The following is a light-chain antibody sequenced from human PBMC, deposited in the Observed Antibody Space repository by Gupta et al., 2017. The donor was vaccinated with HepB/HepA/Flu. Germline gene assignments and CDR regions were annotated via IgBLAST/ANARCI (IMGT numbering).Light chain of an antibody. CDR1: QTISNY. J-gene: IGKJ1*01. CDR3: QQSDSAPVT. CDR2: GAS. Sequence: DIQMTQSPSSLSASVGDRVTITCRASQTISNYLNWHQQKSGKAPELLIYGASSLQSGVPSRFSGSGSGTNFTLTISSLEPEDFATYYCQQSDSAPVTFGQGTKVEIK. V-gene: IGKV1-39*01.